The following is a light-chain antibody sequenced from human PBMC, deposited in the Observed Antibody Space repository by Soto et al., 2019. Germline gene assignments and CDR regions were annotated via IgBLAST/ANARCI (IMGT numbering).Light chain of an antibody. CDR1: SSNLGSGFD. CDR3: QSYDKSLSGHVV. V-gene: IGLV1-40*01. Sequence: QSVLTQPPSVSGAPGQRVTISCTGSSSNLGSGFDVHWYRHLPGTAPELLIYSDTYRPSGVPDRFSASKSGTSASLAITGLQAEDEADYYCQSYDKSLSGHVVFGGGTKLTVL. CDR2: SDT. J-gene: IGLJ2*01.